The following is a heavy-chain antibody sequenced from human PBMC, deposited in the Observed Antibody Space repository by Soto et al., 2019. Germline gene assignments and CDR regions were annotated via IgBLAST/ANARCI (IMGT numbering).Heavy chain of an antibody. CDR3: ARDFHAAPDLEYSQH. Sequence: ASVKVSCKASGYTFTSYGISWVRQAPGQGLEWMGWISAYNGNTNYAQKLQGRVTMTTDTSTSTAYMELRSLRSDDTAVYYCARDFHAAPDLEYSQHWGQGTLVTVSS. D-gene: IGHD6-13*01. CDR2: ISAYNGNT. CDR1: GYTFTSYG. V-gene: IGHV1-18*01. J-gene: IGHJ1*01.